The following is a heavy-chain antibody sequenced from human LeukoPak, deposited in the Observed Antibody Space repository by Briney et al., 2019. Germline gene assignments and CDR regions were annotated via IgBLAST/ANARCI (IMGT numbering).Heavy chain of an antibody. CDR1: GGSISSGGYS. CDR2: IYHSGST. J-gene: IGHJ4*02. Sequence: SETLSLTCAVSGGSISSGGYSWSWIRRPPGKGLEWIGYIYHSGSTYYNPSLKSRVTISVDRSKNQFSLKLSSVTAADTAVYYCARALAAAGLFDYWGQGTLVTVSS. V-gene: IGHV4-30-2*01. D-gene: IGHD6-13*01. CDR3: ARALAAAGLFDY.